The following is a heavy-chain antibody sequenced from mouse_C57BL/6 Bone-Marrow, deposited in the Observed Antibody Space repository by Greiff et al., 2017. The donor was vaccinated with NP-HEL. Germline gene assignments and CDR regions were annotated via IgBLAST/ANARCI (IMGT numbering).Heavy chain of an antibody. Sequence: DVMLVESGGGLVQPGGSMKLSCAASGFTFSDAWMDWVRQSPEKGLEWVAEIRNKANNHATYYAESVKGRFTISRDDSKSSVYLQMNSLRAEDTGIYYCTRAYGSSTPYAMDYWGQGTSVTVSS. J-gene: IGHJ4*01. CDR3: TRAYGSSTPYAMDY. D-gene: IGHD1-1*01. CDR2: IRNKANNHAT. V-gene: IGHV6-6*01. CDR1: GFTFSDAW.